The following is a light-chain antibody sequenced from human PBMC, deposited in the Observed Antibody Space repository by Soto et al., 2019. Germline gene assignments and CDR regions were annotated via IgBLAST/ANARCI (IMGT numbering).Light chain of an antibody. CDR1: QNITNN. CDR2: HAS. CDR3: QQYYGRPPLT. Sequence: DIQMTQSQSSLSASIGDRVTITCQSSQNITNNLSWYQQKPGKAPNLLIYHASKLAKGVTSRFSGSGSGTDFSFIITSLQREDLATYYCQQYYGRPPLTFGQGTRLEIK. J-gene: IGKJ5*01. V-gene: IGKV1-33*01.